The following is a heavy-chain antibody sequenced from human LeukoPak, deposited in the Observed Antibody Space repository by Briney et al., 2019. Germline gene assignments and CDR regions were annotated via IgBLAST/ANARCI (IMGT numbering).Heavy chain of an antibody. CDR3: ARGQWELHRALDY. J-gene: IGHJ4*02. V-gene: IGHV1-69*05. CDR2: IIPIFGTA. CDR1: GGTFSSYA. Sequence: ASVKVFCKASGGTFSSYAISWVRQAPGQGLEWMGGIIPIFGTANYAQKFQGRVTITTDESTSTAYMELSSLRSEDTAVYYCARGQWELHRALDYWGQGTLVTVSS. D-gene: IGHD1-26*01.